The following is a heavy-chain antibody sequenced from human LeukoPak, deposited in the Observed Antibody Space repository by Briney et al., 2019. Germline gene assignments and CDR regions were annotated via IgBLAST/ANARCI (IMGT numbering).Heavy chain of an antibody. Sequence: GGSLRLSCAASAFTFSSYEMTWVRQAPGKGLEWVSYISSSGSTIYYADSVKGRFTISRDNSKNTLYLQMNSLRAEDTAVYYCAKDDPPENALSFDYWGQGTLVTVSS. CDR1: AFTFSSYE. V-gene: IGHV3-48*03. J-gene: IGHJ4*02. CDR3: AKDDPPENALSFDY. CDR2: ISSSGSTI.